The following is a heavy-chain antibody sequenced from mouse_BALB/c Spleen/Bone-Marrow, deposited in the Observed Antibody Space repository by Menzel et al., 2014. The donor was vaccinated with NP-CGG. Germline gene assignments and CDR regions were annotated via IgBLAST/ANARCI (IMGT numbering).Heavy chain of an antibody. V-gene: IGHV4-1*02. CDR2: INPDSSTI. D-gene: IGHD1-2*01. J-gene: IGHJ2*01. CDR3: ARQGYYGYSDY. CDR1: GFDFSRYW. Sequence: EVQLVESGGGLVQPGGSLKLSCAAPGFDFSRYWMSWVRQAPGKGLEWIGEINPDSSTINYAPSLKDKFIISRDNAKNTLYLQMRKVRSEDTALYYCARQGYYGYSDYWGQGTTLTVSS.